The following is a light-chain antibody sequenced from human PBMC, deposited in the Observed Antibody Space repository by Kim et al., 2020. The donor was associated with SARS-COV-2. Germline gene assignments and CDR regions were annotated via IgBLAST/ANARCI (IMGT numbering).Light chain of an antibody. J-gene: IGKJ1*01. CDR3: QQHNNWPRT. Sequence: EIVLTQSPATLSVSPGERATLSCRASQNINSNLVWYQQKPGQAPRLLINVASTRATGIPARFSGSGSGTDFTLTISGLQSEDFAVYYCQQHNNWPRTFGQGTKVESK. CDR2: VAS. V-gene: IGKV3-15*01. CDR1: QNINSN.